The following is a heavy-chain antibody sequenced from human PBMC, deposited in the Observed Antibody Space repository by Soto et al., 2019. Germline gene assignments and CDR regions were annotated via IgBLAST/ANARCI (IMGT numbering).Heavy chain of an antibody. CDR2: IYYSGST. V-gene: IGHV4-39*01. CDR1: GGTIISSSYY. Sequence: SETLSLTCTVSGGTIISSSYYWGWIRKPPGKGLEWIGSIYYSGSTYYNPSLKSRVTISVDTSKNQFSLKLSSVTAADTAVYYCARHAGSGSYYRLPGFDYWGQGTLVTVSS. J-gene: IGHJ4*02. CDR3: ARHAGSGSYYRLPGFDY. D-gene: IGHD1-26*01.